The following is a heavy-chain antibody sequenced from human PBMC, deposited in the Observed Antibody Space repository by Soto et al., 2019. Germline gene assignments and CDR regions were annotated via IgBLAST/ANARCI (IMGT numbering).Heavy chain of an antibody. CDR3: AKDLIRGDGYEDPDY. CDR1: GFIFSNYA. J-gene: IGHJ4*02. Sequence: LRLSCAASGFIFSNYAMCWFRHAQGKGLEWVSTIYAAGGSKYYAGSVKGRFTISRDNSRDTLFLQMDSLRVEDTAMYFCAKDLIRGDGYEDPDYWGQGTLVTVT. D-gene: IGHD3-10*01. CDR2: IYAAGGSK. V-gene: IGHV3-23*01.